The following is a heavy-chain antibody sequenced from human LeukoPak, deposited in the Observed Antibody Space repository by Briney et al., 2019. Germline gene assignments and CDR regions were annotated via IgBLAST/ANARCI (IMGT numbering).Heavy chain of an antibody. CDR2: IIPFSGTS. J-gene: IGHJ4*02. V-gene: IGHV1-69*13. CDR3: ARDRYYASGASYFESEY. CDR1: GGTFSSYA. Sequence: SVKVSCKASGGTFSSYAVSWVRQAPGQGLEWMGGIIPFSGTSNYAPRFQGRVTITADASTSTSYMQLSSLRSEDTAIYYCARDRYYASGASYFESEYWGRGTLVTVSS. D-gene: IGHD3-22*01.